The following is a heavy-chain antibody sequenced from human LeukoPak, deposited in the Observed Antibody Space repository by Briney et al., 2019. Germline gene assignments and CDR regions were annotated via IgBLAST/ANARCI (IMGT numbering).Heavy chain of an antibody. J-gene: IGHJ4*02. V-gene: IGHV3-23*01. D-gene: IGHD4-17*01. CDR1: GFTFSSYG. Sequence: PGGSLRLSCAASGFTFSSYGMSWVRQAPGKGLEWVSAISGSGGSTYYADSVKGRFTISRDNSKNTLYLQMNSLRAEDTAVYYCAKVGPVTTSRYYFDYWGQGTLVTVSS. CDR2: ISGSGGST. CDR3: AKVGPVTTSRYYFDY.